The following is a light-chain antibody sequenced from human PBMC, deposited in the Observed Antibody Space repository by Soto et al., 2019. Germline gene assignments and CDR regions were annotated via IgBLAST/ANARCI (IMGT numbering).Light chain of an antibody. CDR2: GAS. CDR3: QQYGSSWWT. Sequence: EIVLTQSPCTLSVSPGERATLSCRASQSVSNNYLAWYQQKPGQAPRLLIYGASSRATGIPDRFRGSGSGTDFTLTISRLEPEDFAVYFCQQYGSSWWTFGQGTKVDIK. J-gene: IGKJ1*01. V-gene: IGKV3-20*01. CDR1: QSVSNNY.